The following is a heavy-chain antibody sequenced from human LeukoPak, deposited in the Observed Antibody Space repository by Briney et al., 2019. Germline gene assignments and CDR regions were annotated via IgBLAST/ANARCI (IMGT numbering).Heavy chain of an antibody. CDR2: INPNSGGT. J-gene: IGHJ4*02. CDR1: GYTFTGYY. D-gene: IGHD2-15*01. Sequence: GASVTVSCTASGYTFTGYYMHWVRQAPGQGLEWMGWINPNSGGTNYAQKFQGRVTMTRDTSISTAYMELSRLRSDDTAVYYCAAGPLYLSCFSRWGQGTLVTVSS. CDR3: AAGPLYLSCFSR. V-gene: IGHV1-2*02.